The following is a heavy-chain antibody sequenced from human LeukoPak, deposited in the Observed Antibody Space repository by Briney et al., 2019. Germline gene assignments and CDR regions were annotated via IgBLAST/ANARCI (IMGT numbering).Heavy chain of an antibody. D-gene: IGHD1-1*01. CDR1: GGSFSSYY. J-gene: IGHJ4*03. V-gene: IGHV4-34*01. CDR3: ARGPAISETGYFDS. Sequence: PSETLSLTCAVYGGSFSSYYWSWIRQSPGKGLEWIAEINHRGDANSNASVKSRVTISVDTSKNQFSLKLTSLTAADTAVYFCARGPAISETGYFDSWGQGTLVTVSS. CDR2: INHRGDA.